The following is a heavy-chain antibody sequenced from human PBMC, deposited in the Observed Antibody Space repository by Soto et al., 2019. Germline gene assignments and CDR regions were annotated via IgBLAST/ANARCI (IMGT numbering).Heavy chain of an antibody. CDR1: GFTFSSYS. CDR2: ISSSSSYI. J-gene: IGHJ4*02. V-gene: IGHV3-21*01. CDR3: ARDWKSVEAARG. Sequence: GGSLRLSCAASGFTFSSYSMNWVRQAPGKGLEWVSSISSSSSYIYYADSVKGRFTISRDNAKNSLYLQMNSLRAEDTAVYYCARDWKSVEAARGWGQGTLVTVSS. D-gene: IGHD1-1*01.